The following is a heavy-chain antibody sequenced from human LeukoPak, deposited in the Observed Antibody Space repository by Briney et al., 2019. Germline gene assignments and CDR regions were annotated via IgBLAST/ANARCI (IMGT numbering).Heavy chain of an antibody. D-gene: IGHD5-18*01. Sequence: ASVTVSCTASGYTFTSYYIHWVRHAPGQGLEWMGIINPSGGRTSYAQNFQGRVAVTRDTSTSTIYMELSSLTSEDTAVYYCAGTAGYSYGRIDYWGQGTLVTVSS. V-gene: IGHV1-46*01. J-gene: IGHJ4*02. CDR3: AGTAGYSYGRIDY. CDR1: GYTFTSYY. CDR2: INPSGGRT.